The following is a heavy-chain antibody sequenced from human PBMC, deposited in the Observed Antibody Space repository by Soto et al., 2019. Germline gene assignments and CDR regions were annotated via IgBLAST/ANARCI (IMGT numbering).Heavy chain of an antibody. CDR2: IYYSGST. Sequence: KPSETLSLTXTVSGGSISSGDYSWSWIRQPPGKGLEWIGYIYYSGSTYYNPSLKSRVTMSVDTSKNQFSLKLSSVTAADTAVYYWARDKGVGHYDFWSGYRPSPNGMDVWGQGTTVTVSS. J-gene: IGHJ6*02. CDR3: ARDKGVGHYDFWSGYRPSPNGMDV. CDR1: GGSISSGDYS. V-gene: IGHV4-30-4*02. D-gene: IGHD3-3*01.